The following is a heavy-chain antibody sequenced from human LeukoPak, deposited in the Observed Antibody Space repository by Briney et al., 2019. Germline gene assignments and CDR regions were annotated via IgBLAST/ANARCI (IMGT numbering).Heavy chain of an antibody. J-gene: IGHJ4*02. CDR2: IYYSGST. Sequence: PSETLSLTCTVSGGSISSYYWSWIRQPPGKGLEWIGYIYYSGSTNYNPSLKSRVTISVDTSKNQFSLKLSSVTAADTAVYYCARKSYDSSGYYLDYWGQGTLFTVSS. CDR3: ARKSYDSSGYYLDY. D-gene: IGHD3-22*01. V-gene: IGHV4-59*01. CDR1: GGSISSYY.